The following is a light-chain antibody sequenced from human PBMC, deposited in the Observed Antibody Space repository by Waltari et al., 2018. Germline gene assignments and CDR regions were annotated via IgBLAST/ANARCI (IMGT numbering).Light chain of an antibody. CDR2: GAS. J-gene: IGKJ1*01. Sequence: EIVLTQSPGTLSLSPGERATLSCRATKSVSRALAWYQQNPGPAPRLLIYGASNRATGIPDRFSGSGSGTDFSLIISRLEPEDFAVYYCQHYVSLPVTFGQGTKVEIK. CDR1: KSVSRA. V-gene: IGKV3-20*01. CDR3: QHYVSLPVT.